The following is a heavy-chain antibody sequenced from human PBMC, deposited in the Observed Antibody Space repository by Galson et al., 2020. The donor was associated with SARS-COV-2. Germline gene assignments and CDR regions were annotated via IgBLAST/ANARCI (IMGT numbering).Heavy chain of an antibody. CDR3: ARDLEQQLVAFDI. Sequence: ASVKVSCKASGYTFTSYYMHWVRQAPGQGLEWMGIINPSGGSTSYAQKFQGRVTMTRDTSTGTVYMELSSLRSEDTAVYYCARDLEQQLVAFDIWGQGTMVTVSS. CDR2: INPSGGST. J-gene: IGHJ3*02. V-gene: IGHV1-46*01. CDR1: GYTFTSYY. D-gene: IGHD6-13*01.